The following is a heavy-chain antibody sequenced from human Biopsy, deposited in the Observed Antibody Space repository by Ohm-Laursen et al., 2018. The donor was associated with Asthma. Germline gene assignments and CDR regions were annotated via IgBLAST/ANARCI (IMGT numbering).Heavy chain of an antibody. J-gene: IGHJ4*02. CDR3: ARHWDWGSFFDY. Sequence: WVRQPPGKGLEWMGSISYTGSAYHNPSLKSRVTIFVNTSKNHFSRKLSSVTAADTAVYYCARHWDWGSFFDYWGQGTPVTVSS. CDR2: ISYTGSA. D-gene: IGHD7-27*01. V-gene: IGHV4-39*01.